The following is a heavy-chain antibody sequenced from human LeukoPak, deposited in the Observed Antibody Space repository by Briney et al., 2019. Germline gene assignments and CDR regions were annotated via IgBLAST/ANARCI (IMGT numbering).Heavy chain of an antibody. CDR3: AKHRVVPAAPDY. CDR2: MNPNSGNT. V-gene: IGHV1-8*01. J-gene: IGHJ4*02. Sequence: GASVKVSCKASGYTFTSYDINWVRQATGQGLEWMGWMNPNSGNTGYAQKFQGRVTMTRNTSISTAYMELSSLRAEDTAVYYCAKHRVVPAAPDYWGQGTLVTVSS. D-gene: IGHD2-2*01. CDR1: GYTFTSYD.